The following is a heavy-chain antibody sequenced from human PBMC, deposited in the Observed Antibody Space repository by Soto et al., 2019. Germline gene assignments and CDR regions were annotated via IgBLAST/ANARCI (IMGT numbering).Heavy chain of an antibody. V-gene: IGHV4-59*01. Sequence: SETLSLTCTVSGDSISAYSCSWVRQPTGKGLEWIGNIHYNGNTKYSPSLKSRVTMSVDTSKNHFSLRLISVTAADTAIYFCAREGNLGRWLQPLDFWGQGTLVTVSS. D-gene: IGHD5-12*01. CDR3: AREGNLGRWLQPLDF. J-gene: IGHJ4*02. CDR2: IHYNGNT. CDR1: GDSISAYS.